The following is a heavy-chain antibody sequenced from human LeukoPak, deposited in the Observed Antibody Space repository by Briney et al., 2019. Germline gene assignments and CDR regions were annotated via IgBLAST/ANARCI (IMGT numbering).Heavy chain of an antibody. CDR2: INARNGNA. J-gene: IGHJ3*02. CDR1: GYTFTSYA. D-gene: IGHD2-2*01. CDR3: ARAPFTPDCSSTSCPDAFDI. Sequence: SVNVSCKASGYTFTSYAMHWVRQAPGQRLEWMGWINARNGNAKYSQKFQGRVTITRATSASTAYMELSSLRSEDTAVYYCARAPFTPDCSSTSCPDAFDIWGQGTMVTVSS. V-gene: IGHV1-3*01.